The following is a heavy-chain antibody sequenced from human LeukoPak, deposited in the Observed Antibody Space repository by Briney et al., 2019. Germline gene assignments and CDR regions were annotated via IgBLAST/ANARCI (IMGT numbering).Heavy chain of an antibody. CDR1: GFTVSSNY. J-gene: IGHJ4*02. CDR3: ARAIVPHHSSGWYYFDY. D-gene: IGHD6-19*01. Sequence: GGSLRLSCAASGFTVSSNYMSWVRHAPGTGLERVSIIYRGGNTNYADSVKGRFTISRDNSKNTLYLQMNSPRGEDTAVYYCARAIVPHHSSGWYYFDYWGQGTLVTVSS. CDR2: IYRGGNT. V-gene: IGHV3-53*01.